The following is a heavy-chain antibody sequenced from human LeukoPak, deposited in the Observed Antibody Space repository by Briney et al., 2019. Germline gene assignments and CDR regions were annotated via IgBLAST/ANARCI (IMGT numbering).Heavy chain of an antibody. CDR2: IYYSGST. V-gene: IGHV4-59*08. D-gene: IGHD6-19*01. J-gene: IGHJ4*02. CDR3: ARLTSSSGLFVLDY. Sequence: SGTLSLTCTVSGGSISNYYWSWIRQPPGKGLECIGYIYYSGSTNYNPSLKSRVTMSVDTSKNQFSLRLSSVTAADTAVYYCARLTSSSGLFVLDYWGQGTLVTVSS. CDR1: GGSISNYY.